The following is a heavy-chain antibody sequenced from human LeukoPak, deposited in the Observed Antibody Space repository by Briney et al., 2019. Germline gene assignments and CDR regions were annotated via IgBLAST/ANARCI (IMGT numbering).Heavy chain of an antibody. Sequence: GGSLRLSCAASGFTFSSYGMHWVRQAPGKGLEWVSGLSGSEKTTHYIDSVKGRFTISRDNSKNTVYLQMNILRADDTAVYYCARGQWLPVFDFWGQGTLVTVSS. J-gene: IGHJ4*02. V-gene: IGHV3-23*01. CDR2: LSGSEKTT. D-gene: IGHD3-22*01. CDR3: ARGQWLPVFDF. CDR1: GFTFSSYG.